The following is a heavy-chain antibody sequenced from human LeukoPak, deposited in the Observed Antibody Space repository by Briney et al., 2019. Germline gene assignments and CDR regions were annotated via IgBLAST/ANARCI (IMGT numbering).Heavy chain of an antibody. CDR3: ARESCSGGSCYKGVYYYGMDV. J-gene: IGHJ6*02. V-gene: IGHV1-69*13. CDR1: GGTFSSYA. CDR2: IIPIFGTA. D-gene: IGHD2-15*01. Sequence: ASVKVSCKASGGTFSSYAISWVRQAPGQGLEWMGGIIPIFGTANYAQKFQGRVTITADESTSTAYMELSSLRSEDTAVYYCARESCSGGSCYKGVYYYGMDVWGQGTTVTVSS.